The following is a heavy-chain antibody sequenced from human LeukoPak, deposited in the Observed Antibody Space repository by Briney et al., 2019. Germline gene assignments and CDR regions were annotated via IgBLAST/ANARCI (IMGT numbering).Heavy chain of an antibody. D-gene: IGHD2-21*02. CDR1: GFTVSSNY. CDR2: IYSGGST. V-gene: IGHV3-53*01. CDR3: AKVESVGEVVPVDY. J-gene: IGHJ4*02. Sequence: GGSLRLSCAASGFTVSSNYMSWVRQAPGKGLEWVSVIYSGGSTYYADSVKGRFTISRDNSKNTLYLQMNSLRAEDTAVYYCAKVESVGEVVPVDYWGQGTLVTVSS.